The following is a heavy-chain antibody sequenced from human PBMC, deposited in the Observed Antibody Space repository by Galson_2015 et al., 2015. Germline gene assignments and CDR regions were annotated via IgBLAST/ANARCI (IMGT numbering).Heavy chain of an antibody. CDR2: IYYSGST. CDR1: GGSISSSSYY. CDR3: ASSRWAPLDY. J-gene: IGHJ4*02. V-gene: IGHV4-39*01. Sequence: TLSLTCTVSGGSISSSSYYWGWIRQPPGKGLEWIGSIYYSGSTYYNPSPKSRVTISVDTSKNQFSLKLSSVTAADTAVYYCASSRWAPLDYWGQGTLVTVSS. D-gene: IGHD4-23*01.